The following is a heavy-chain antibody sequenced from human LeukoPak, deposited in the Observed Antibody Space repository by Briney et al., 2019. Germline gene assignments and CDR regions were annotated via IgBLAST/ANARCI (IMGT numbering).Heavy chain of an antibody. CDR1: GGTFSSYA. Sequence: ASVKVSCKASGGTFSSYAISWVRQAPGQGLEWMGRIIPILGIANYAQKFQGRVTITADKSTSTAYMELSSLRSEDTAVYYCARSRYRGKPQTPPIVYWGQGTLVTVSS. CDR3: ARSRYRGKPQTPPIVY. CDR2: IIPILGIA. V-gene: IGHV1-69*04. D-gene: IGHD5-12*01. J-gene: IGHJ4*02.